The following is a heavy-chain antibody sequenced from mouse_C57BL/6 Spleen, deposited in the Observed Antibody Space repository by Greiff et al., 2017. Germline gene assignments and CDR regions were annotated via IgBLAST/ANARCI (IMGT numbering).Heavy chain of an antibody. J-gene: IGHJ2*01. V-gene: IGHV1-82*01. Sequence: QVQLQQSGPELVKPGASVKISCKASGYAFSSSWMNWVKQRPGKGLEWIGRIYPGDGDTNYNGKFKGKATLTADKSSSTAYMQLSSLTYEDSAVYCCARGGYYDYERGYYFDDWGQGTTLTVSS. CDR2: IYPGDGDT. CDR1: GYAFSSSW. D-gene: IGHD2-4*01. CDR3: ARGGYYDYERGYYFDD.